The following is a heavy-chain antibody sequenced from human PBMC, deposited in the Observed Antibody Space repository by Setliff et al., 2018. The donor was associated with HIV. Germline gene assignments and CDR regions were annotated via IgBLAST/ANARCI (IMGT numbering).Heavy chain of an antibody. CDR2: VSGGGGST. Sequence: GASVKVSCKASGYTFTRYYIHWVRQAPGKGLEWVSAVSGGGGSTYYADSVKGRFTISRDNSKNTLYLQMNSLRVEDTAVYYCAKERNPYYYDTSGYSWFDPWGQGTLVTVSS. CDR1: GYTFTRYY. CDR3: AKERNPYYYDTSGYSWFDP. J-gene: IGHJ5*02. D-gene: IGHD3-22*01. V-gene: IGHV3-23*01.